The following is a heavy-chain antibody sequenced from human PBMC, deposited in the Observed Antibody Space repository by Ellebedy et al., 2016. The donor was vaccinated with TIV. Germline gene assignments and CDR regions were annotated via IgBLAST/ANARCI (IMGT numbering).Heavy chain of an antibody. D-gene: IGHD1-26*01. J-gene: IGHJ4*02. V-gene: IGHV3-30*18. CDR1: GFTFRSYG. Sequence: PGGSLRLSCAASGFTFRSYGMHWVRQAPGRGLEWLAAISYDGSDKSYGDSVKGRVTISRDNSKNTLYLQMTSLRVEDTAVYYCAKYSGSYYKFDHWGQGTLVTVSS. CDR2: ISYDGSDK. CDR3: AKYSGSYYKFDH.